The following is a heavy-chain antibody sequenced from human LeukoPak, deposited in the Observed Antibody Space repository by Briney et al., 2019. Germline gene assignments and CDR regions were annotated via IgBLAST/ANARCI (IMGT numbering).Heavy chain of an antibody. CDR2: ISGSGGST. Sequence: GGSLRLSCAASGFTFSSYAMSWVRQAPGKGLEWVSAISGSGGSTYYADSVKGRFTISRDNSKNTLYMQMNSLRAEDTAVYYCVKDWADFWSGCFLFQYWGQGTLVTVSS. J-gene: IGHJ4*02. CDR1: GFTFSSYA. D-gene: IGHD3-3*01. V-gene: IGHV3-23*01. CDR3: VKDWADFWSGCFLFQY.